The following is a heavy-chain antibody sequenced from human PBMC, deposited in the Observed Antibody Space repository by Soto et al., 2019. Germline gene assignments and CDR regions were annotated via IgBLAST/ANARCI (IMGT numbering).Heavy chain of an antibody. D-gene: IGHD6-6*01. CDR2: IIPIFGTA. J-gene: IGHJ6*02. Sequence: SVKVSCKASGGTFSSYAISWVRQAPGQGLEWMGGIIPIFGTANYAQKFQGRVTITADESTSTAHMELSSLRSEDTAVYYCAREPSYSSSSGDYYYYGMDVWGQGTTVTVSS. V-gene: IGHV1-69*13. CDR1: GGTFSSYA. CDR3: AREPSYSSSSGDYYYYGMDV.